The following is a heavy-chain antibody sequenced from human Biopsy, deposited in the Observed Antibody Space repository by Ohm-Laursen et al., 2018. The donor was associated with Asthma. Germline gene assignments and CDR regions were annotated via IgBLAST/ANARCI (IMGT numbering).Heavy chain of an antibody. J-gene: IGHJ4*02. D-gene: IGHD2-21*01. CDR2: IYSGGTS. Sequence: SLRLSCAASGFTVSRDHMFWVRQAPGKGLEWVSVIYSGGTSDTADSARGRFTISRDKSENTLYLQMNSLTAEDTAVYHCAKDERAYYGSDSKYMQPVPLGDWGQGTVVTVSA. CDR3: AKDERAYYGSDSKYMQPVPLGD. V-gene: IGHV3-53*01. CDR1: GFTVSRDH.